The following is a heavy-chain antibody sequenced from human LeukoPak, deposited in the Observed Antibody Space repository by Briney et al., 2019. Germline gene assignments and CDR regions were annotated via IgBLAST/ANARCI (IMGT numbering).Heavy chain of an antibody. V-gene: IGHV4-39*01. CDR2: IYYSGST. CDR3: ARSEWLLWNY. J-gene: IGHJ4*02. D-gene: IGHD3-3*01. CDR1: GGSISSSSYY. Sequence: SETLSLTCTASGGSISSSSYYWGWIRQPPGKGLEWIGSIYYSGSTYYNPSLKSRVTISVDTSKNQFSLKLSSVTAADTAVYYCARSEWLLWNYWGQGTLVTVSS.